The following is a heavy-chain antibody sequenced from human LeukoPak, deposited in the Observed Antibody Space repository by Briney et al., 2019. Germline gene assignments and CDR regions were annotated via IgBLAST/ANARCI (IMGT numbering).Heavy chain of an antibody. V-gene: IGHV4-39*07. D-gene: IGHD6-13*01. J-gene: IGHJ6*03. CDR2: IYYSGST. CDR3: ARADYSSTWSHDYYYMDV. CDR1: GGSISSSSYY. Sequence: NPSETLSLTCTVSGGSISSSSYYWGWIRQPPGKGLEWIGSIYYSGSTNYNPSLKSRVTISVGTSKNQFSLKLSSVTAADTAVYYCARADYSSTWSHDYYYMDVWGKGTTVTVSS.